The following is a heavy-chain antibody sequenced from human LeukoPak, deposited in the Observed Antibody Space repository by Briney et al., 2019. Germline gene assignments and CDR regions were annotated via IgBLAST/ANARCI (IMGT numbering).Heavy chain of an antibody. D-gene: IGHD6-25*01. CDR2: VNRDVSST. V-gene: IGHV3-74*01. CDR1: GFTFSNYW. J-gene: IGHJ4*02. Sequence: PGGSLRLSCAASGFTFSNYWMHWVRHAPGKGLVWVSRVNRDVSSTYYADSVKGRFTISRDNAKNTLYLQMNSLRAEDTAVYFCARDDYSSADYWGQGTLVTVSS. CDR3: ARDDYSSADY.